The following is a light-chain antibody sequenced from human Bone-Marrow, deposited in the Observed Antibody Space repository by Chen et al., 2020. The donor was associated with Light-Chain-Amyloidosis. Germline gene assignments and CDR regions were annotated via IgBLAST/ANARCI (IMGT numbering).Light chain of an antibody. CDR3: QAADSSGTYEVI. V-gene: IGLV3-25*03. J-gene: IGLJ2*01. CDR2: RDT. Sequence: SYELTQPPSVSVSPGQTARITCSGDDLPTKYAYWYQQKPGQAPVLVIHRDTERPSGISERFSGASSWTTATLTISGVQAEDEADYHWQAADSSGTYEVIFGGGTKLTVL. CDR1: DLPTKY.